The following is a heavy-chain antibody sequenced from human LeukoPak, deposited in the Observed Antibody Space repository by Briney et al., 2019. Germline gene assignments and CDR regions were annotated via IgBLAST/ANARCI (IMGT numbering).Heavy chain of an antibody. J-gene: IGHJ3*02. Sequence: PSETLSLTCTVSGXSISSYYWSWIRQPPGKGLEWIGYIYYSGSTNYNPSLKSRVTISVDTSKNQFSLKLSSVTAADTAVYYCARGGQERADAFDIWGQGTMVTVSS. V-gene: IGHV4-59*01. CDR1: GXSISSYY. CDR2: IYYSGST. CDR3: ARGGQERADAFDI.